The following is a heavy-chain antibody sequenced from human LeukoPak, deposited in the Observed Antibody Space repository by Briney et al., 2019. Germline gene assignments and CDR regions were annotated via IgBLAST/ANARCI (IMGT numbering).Heavy chain of an antibody. Sequence: GASVKVSCKASGYTFTSYAMNWVRQAPGQGLEWMGWINTNTGNPTYAQGFTRRFVFSLDTSVSTAYLQISSLKAEDTAVYYCARLGPYYDFWSGYYTRFGWFDPWGQGTLVTVSS. V-gene: IGHV7-4-1*02. J-gene: IGHJ5*02. CDR2: INTNTGNP. D-gene: IGHD3-3*01. CDR1: GYTFTSYA. CDR3: ARLGPYYDFWSGYYTRFGWFDP.